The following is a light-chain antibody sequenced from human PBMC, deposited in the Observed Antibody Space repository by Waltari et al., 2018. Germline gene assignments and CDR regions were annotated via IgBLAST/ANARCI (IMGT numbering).Light chain of an antibody. CDR2: DAS. CDR3: QHYSASSFT. J-gene: IGKJ4*01. CDR1: QNINKW. Sequence: DIQMTQSPSTLSASVGDRVTVTCRASQNINKWLAWYQQKPGKVPNLLIYDASTLQSGVPSRFSGSGFGTEFTLAISSLQPEDFATYFCQHYSASSFTFGGGTKLEIK. V-gene: IGKV1-5*01.